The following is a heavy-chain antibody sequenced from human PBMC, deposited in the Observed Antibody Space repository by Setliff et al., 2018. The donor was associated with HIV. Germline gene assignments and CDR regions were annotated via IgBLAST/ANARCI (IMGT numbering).Heavy chain of an antibody. J-gene: IGHJ4*02. CDR1: GFTFKDYQ. CDR2: IGSLGDK. V-gene: IGHV3-11*05. CDR3: SREXRWVYNDYLDY. D-gene: IGHD3-10*01. Sequence: GGSLRLSCVGSGFTFKDYQXXXXRQAPGKGLEWISYIGSLGDKEYXDSVKGRFTISRDNARNSVYLQIDSLRTEDTAVYLCSREXRWVYNDYLDYWGQGTLVTVSS.